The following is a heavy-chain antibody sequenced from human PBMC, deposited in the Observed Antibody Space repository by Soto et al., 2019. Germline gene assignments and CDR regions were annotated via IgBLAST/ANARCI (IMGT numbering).Heavy chain of an antibody. J-gene: IGHJ4*02. V-gene: IGHV4-39*01. CDR1: NGSISSRSSY. CDR2: IYYIGNT. D-gene: IGHD4-17*01. CDR3: GGQDYGAKGYYFEN. Sequence: QLQLQESGSGLVKPSETLSLTCIVSNGSISSRSSYWGWIRQTPGKGLEWIGSIYYIGNTYYNPSLKCRVTISIDTSKTQFSLKMNSVTAADTAVYFCGGQDYGAKGYYFENWGQGAVVTVSS.